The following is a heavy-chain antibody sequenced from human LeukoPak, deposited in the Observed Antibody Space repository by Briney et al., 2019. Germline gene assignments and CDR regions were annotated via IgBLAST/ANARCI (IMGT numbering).Heavy chain of an antibody. CDR3: TTGGYGGQFDY. CDR1: GFTFSSYD. CDR2: IKSKTDGGTT. V-gene: IGHV3-15*01. Sequence: PGGSLRLSCAASGFTFSSYDIHWVRQAPGKGLEWVGRIKSKTDGGTTDYAAPVKGRSTISRDDSKNTLYLQMNSLKTEDTAVYYCTTGGYGGQFDYWGQGTLVTVSS. D-gene: IGHD5-12*01. J-gene: IGHJ4*02.